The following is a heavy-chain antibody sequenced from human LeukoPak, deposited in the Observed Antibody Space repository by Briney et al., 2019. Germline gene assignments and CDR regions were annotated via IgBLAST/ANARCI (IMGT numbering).Heavy chain of an antibody. Sequence: GGSLRLSCAASGFSVSSNYMSWVRQPPGKGLEWVSIIYRDGRTYYADSVKGRFTISRDTSKLFLQMNSLRAEDTAVYYCASLTPYYYDMGAFDIWGQGTMVTVSS. CDR3: ASLTPYYYDMGAFDI. V-gene: IGHV3-53*01. CDR2: IYRDGRT. CDR1: GFSVSSNY. D-gene: IGHD3-22*01. J-gene: IGHJ3*02.